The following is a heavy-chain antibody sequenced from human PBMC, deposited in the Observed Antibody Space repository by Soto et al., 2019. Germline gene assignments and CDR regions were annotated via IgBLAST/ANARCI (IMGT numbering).Heavy chain of an antibody. Sequence: SETLSLTCAVYGGSFSGYYWSWIRQPPGKGLEWIGEINHSGSTNYNPSIKSRVTISVDTSKNQFSLTLSSVTAADTAVYYCARRFRSPGRYCSSTSCYGPFDYWGQGTLVTVSS. CDR2: INHSGST. D-gene: IGHD2-2*01. CDR1: GGSFSGYY. J-gene: IGHJ4*02. CDR3: ARRFRSPGRYCSSTSCYGPFDY. V-gene: IGHV4-34*01.